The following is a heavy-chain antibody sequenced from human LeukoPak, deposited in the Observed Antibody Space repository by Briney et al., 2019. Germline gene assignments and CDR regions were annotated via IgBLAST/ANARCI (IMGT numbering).Heavy chain of an antibody. Sequence: SETLSLTCTVSGGSISSSSYYWGWIRQPPGKGLEWIGGIYYRGSTYYNPSLKSRVTISVDTSKNQFSLKLSSVTAADTAVYYCAGPSGNTYGPDFDYWGQGTLVTVSS. CDR3: AGPSGNTYGPDFDY. J-gene: IGHJ4*02. D-gene: IGHD5-18*01. CDR1: GGSISSSSYY. V-gene: IGHV4-39*01. CDR2: IYYRGST.